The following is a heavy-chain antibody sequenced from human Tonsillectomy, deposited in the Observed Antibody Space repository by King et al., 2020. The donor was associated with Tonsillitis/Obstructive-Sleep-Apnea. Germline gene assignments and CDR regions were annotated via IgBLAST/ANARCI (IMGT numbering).Heavy chain of an antibody. CDR2: INHSGST. CDR3: ASHPVPVLRLLEWTPQPPHY. D-gene: IGHD3-3*01. V-gene: IGHV4-34*01. J-gene: IGHJ4*02. CDR1: GGSFSGYY. Sequence: QVQLQQWGAGLLTPSETLSLTCAVYGGSFSGYYWSWIRQPPGKGLEWIGQINHSGSTNYNSSLKSRVTISVDTSKNQFSLKLSSVTAADTAVYYCASHPVPVLRLLEWTPQPPHYWGQGTLVTVSS.